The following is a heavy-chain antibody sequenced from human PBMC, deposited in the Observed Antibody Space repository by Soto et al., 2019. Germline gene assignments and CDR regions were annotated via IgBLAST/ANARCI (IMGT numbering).Heavy chain of an antibody. CDR1: GGSISSGDYY. CDR3: ARGDYYDSSGYPPFDY. Sequence: QVQLQESGPGLVKPSQTLSLTCTVSGGSISSGDYYWSWIRQPPGKGLEWIGYIYYSVSTYYNPSLKSRVTISVDTSKNQFSLKLSSVTAADTAVYYCARGDYYDSSGYPPFDYWGQGTLVTVSS. D-gene: IGHD3-22*01. J-gene: IGHJ4*02. V-gene: IGHV4-30-4*01. CDR2: IYYSVST.